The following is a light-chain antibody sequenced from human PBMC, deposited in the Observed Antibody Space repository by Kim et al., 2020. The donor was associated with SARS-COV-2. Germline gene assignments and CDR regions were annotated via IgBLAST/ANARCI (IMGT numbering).Light chain of an antibody. Sequence: SWSQGQTASITCSGDKLGDKYACWYQQKPGQSPVLVIYQDSKRPSGIPERFSGSNSGNTATLTISGTQAMDEADYYCQAWDSSTGVFGGGTQLTVL. V-gene: IGLV3-1*01. CDR1: KLGDKY. CDR3: QAWDSSTGV. CDR2: QDS. J-gene: IGLJ3*02.